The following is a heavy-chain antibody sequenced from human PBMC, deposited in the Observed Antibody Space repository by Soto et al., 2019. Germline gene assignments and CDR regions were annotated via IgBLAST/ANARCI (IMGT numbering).Heavy chain of an antibody. CDR3: ARAYLAGGITIFGVVSPSYYMDV. V-gene: IGHV1-18*01. Sequence: QVQLVQSGAEVKKPGASVKVSCKASGYTFTSYGISWVRQAPGQGLEWMGWISAYNGNTNYAQKLKGRVTMTTDTSTSTAYMELRSLRSDDTAVYYCARAYLAGGITIFGVVSPSYYMDVWGKGTTVTVSS. CDR2: ISAYNGNT. D-gene: IGHD3-3*01. J-gene: IGHJ6*03. CDR1: GYTFTSYG.